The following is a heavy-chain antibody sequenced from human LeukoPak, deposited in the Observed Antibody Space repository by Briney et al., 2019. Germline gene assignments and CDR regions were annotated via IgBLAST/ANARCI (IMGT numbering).Heavy chain of an antibody. CDR2: ISGSGGST. D-gene: IGHD2-15*01. CDR3: AKDTLGDGGTH. CDR1: GFTFSSYA. Sequence: GGSLRPSCAASGFTFSSYAMSWVRQAPGKGLEWVSAISGSGGSTYYADSVKGRFTISRDNSKNTLYLQMNSLRAEDTAVYYCAKDTLGDGGTHWGQGTLVTVSS. V-gene: IGHV3-23*01. J-gene: IGHJ4*02.